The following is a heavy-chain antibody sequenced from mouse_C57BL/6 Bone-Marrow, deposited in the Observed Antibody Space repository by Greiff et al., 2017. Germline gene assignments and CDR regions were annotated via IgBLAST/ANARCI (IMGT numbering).Heavy chain of an antibody. V-gene: IGHV1-82*01. CDR1: GYAFSSSW. D-gene: IGHD2-3*01. Sequence: VQLQQSGPELVKPGASVKISCKASGYAFSSSWMNWVKQRPGKGLEGIGRIYPGDGDTNYNGKFKGKATLTADKSSSTAYMQLSSLTSEDSAVYFCSYDGPFAYWGQGTLVTVSA. CDR2: IYPGDGDT. J-gene: IGHJ3*01. CDR3: SYDGPFAY.